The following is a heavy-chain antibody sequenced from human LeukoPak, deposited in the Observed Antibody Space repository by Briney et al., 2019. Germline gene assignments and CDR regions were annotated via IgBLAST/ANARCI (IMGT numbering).Heavy chain of an antibody. CDR1: GGSISSGGYY. V-gene: IGHV4-30-2*01. CDR2: IYHIGIT. D-gene: IGHD2-2*01. J-gene: IGHJ6*03. CDR3: ARESCGSTSCFGGEGYYYYYMDV. Sequence: SETLSLTCTVSGGSISSGGYYWSWIRQPPGKGLEWIGYIYHIGITSYNPSLKSRVTISVDRTRNQFSLKLRSVTAADTAVYYCARESCGSTSCFGGEGYYYYYMDVWGKGTTVTVSS.